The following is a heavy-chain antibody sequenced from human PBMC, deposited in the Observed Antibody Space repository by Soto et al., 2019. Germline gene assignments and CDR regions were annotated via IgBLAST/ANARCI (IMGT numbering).Heavy chain of an antibody. CDR3: ALVTYGGDRDAFDI. Sequence: DVQLLESGGGLVQPGGSLRLSCAASGFTFSNYGMNWVRQAPGKGLEWVSAITGSGVITYYADSVKGRFTISRDNSKNTLGLQMKSLRADDTAIYYCALVTYGGDRDAFDIWGQGTMVTVS. D-gene: IGHD2-21*02. J-gene: IGHJ3*02. CDR2: ITGSGVIT. V-gene: IGHV3-23*01. CDR1: GFTFSNYG.